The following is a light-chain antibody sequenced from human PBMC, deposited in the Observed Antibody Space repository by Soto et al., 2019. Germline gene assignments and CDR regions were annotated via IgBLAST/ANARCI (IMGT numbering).Light chain of an antibody. V-gene: IGLV1-47*01. CDR2: RNN. Sequence: QSVLTQPPSASGTPGQRVTISCSGSISNLGSNFIYWYQQLPGAAPKLLISRNNERPSGVPDRFSASKSGTSASLAISGLRSEDEADYHCAAWDDILSGVVFGGGTQLTVL. CDR1: ISNLGSNF. CDR3: AAWDDILSGVV. J-gene: IGLJ3*02.